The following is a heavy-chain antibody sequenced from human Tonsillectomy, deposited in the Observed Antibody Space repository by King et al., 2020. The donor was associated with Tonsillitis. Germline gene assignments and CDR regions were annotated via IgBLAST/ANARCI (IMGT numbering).Heavy chain of an antibody. D-gene: IGHD6-13*01. J-gene: IGHJ3*02. CDR1: GSSITSYY. CDR2: IYFTGNT. V-gene: IGHV4-59*01. Sequence: QLQESGPGLVKPSETLSLTCSVSGSSITSYYWGWIRQSPGKGLEWIGYIYFTGNTKYNPSLKSRVTISLDMSKNQFSLNLLSVTAADTAVYYCARDPLQQLFSGVFDIWGLGTTVTVSS. CDR3: ARDPLQQLFSGVFDI.